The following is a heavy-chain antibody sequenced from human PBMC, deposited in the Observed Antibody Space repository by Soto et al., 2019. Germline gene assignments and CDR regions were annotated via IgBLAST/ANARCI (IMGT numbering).Heavy chain of an antibody. V-gene: IGHV4-61*01. Sequence: PSETLSLTCSISGDSLSISSYYWTWIRQPPGKGLEWIGYIYYSGSTNYNPSLKSRVTISVDTSKNQFSLKLSSVTAADTAVYYCARDRPHYGDYEGAFDIWGQGTMVTVSS. CDR3: ARDRPHYGDYEGAFDI. D-gene: IGHD4-17*01. CDR1: GDSLSISSYY. CDR2: IYYSGST. J-gene: IGHJ3*02.